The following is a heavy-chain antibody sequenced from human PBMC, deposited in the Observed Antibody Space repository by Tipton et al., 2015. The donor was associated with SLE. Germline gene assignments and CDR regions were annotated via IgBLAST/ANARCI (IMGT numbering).Heavy chain of an antibody. CDR2: IYYSGTT. J-gene: IGHJ5*02. CDR1: GGSMYSNY. D-gene: IGHD2-21*02. V-gene: IGHV4-59*01. CDR3: PRVTLAYCGGDCHFFDP. Sequence: TLSLTCTVSGGSMYSNYWSWIRQPPGKGLEWIGYIYYSGTTSYNPSLESRVTISVDTSKKQFSQKLSSVTAADTAVYYCPRVTLAYCGGDCHFFDPWGQGTLVTVSS.